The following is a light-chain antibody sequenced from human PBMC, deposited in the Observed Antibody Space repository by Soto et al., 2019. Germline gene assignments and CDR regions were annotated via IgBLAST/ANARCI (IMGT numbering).Light chain of an antibody. J-gene: IGKJ1*01. CDR3: QQYGSSPRT. Sequence: EIVLTQSPGTLSLSPGERATLSCRASQSVSNNYLAWYQQKPGQAPRLLIYGASNRATGIPDRFSGSGSGTDFTLTISGLEVDDFAVYYCQQYGSSPRTFGQGTKVDIK. CDR1: QSVSNNY. CDR2: GAS. V-gene: IGKV3-20*01.